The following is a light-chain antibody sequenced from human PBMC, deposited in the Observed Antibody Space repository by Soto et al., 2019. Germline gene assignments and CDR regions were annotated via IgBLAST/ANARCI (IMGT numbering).Light chain of an antibody. CDR3: QQNYSPPPIT. CDR2: AAS. Sequence: DIHMTHSRASLSSSLVDRVTSTCRASQSIGNYLNWYQQKPGKAPRLLIYAASSLQSGVPSRFSGSGFGTYFTLTIGSLQPEDSATYFCQQNYSPPPITFGQGTRLEIK. J-gene: IGKJ5*01. V-gene: IGKV1-39*01. CDR1: QSIGNY.